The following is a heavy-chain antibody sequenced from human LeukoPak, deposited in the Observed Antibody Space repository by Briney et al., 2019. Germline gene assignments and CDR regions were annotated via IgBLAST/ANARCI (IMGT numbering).Heavy chain of an antibody. CDR3: ARTTEAHSWRTRYYDYYMDV. D-gene: IGHD6-13*01. CDR2: IYYSGST. CDR1: GGSISSYY. V-gene: IGHV4-59*01. J-gene: IGHJ6*03. Sequence: PSETMSLTCTVSGGSISSYYWSWIRQPPGKGLEWIGYIYYSGSTNYNPSLKSRVTISVDTSKNQFSLKLSSVTAADTAVYYCARTTEAHSWRTRYYDYYMDVWGKGTTVTVSS.